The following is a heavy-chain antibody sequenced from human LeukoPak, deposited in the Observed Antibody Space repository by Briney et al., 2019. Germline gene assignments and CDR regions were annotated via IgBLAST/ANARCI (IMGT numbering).Heavy chain of an antibody. CDR2: ISGSGGST. V-gene: IGHV3-23*01. Sequence: GGSLRLSCAGSGFTFSNYAMSWVRQAPGKGLEWVSAISGSGGSTSYADSVKGRFTIPRDNSKNTLYLQMNSLRAEDTAVYYCAKATGAAAGKDFDYWGQGTLVTVSS. CDR1: GFTFSNYA. CDR3: AKATGAAAGKDFDY. J-gene: IGHJ4*02. D-gene: IGHD6-13*01.